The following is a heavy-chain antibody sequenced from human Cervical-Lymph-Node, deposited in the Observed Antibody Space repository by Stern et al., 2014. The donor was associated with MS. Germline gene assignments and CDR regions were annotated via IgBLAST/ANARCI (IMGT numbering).Heavy chain of an antibody. Sequence: QVQLGPSGSALKKPGASAKGSCKASGYTFTDHALHWVRQAPGHGLECMGWIHTNTGKPTYAQGFTGRFVFSLDTSVNTAFLQISGLETEDTAVYYCARDGNDEETTVTTYWGQGTLVTVSS. V-gene: IGHV7-4-1*02. J-gene: IGHJ4*02. CDR1: GYTFTDHA. CDR3: ARDGNDEETTVTTY. CDR2: IHTNTGKP. D-gene: IGHD4-17*01.